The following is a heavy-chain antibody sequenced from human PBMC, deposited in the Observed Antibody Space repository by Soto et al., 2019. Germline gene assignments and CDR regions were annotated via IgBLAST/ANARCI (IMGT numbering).Heavy chain of an antibody. CDR2: ISFSDGGT. J-gene: IGHJ2*01. D-gene: IGHD2-15*01. V-gene: IGHV3-23*01. CDR1: GFTFSSYA. Sequence: EEQLLESGGGLIQPGGSLRLACAASGFTFSSYAMTWVRQAPGKGLEWVSSISFSDGGTYYADSVKGRLTISRDNSKTTLFLQMNSRRVEDTAVYYCVKDDRILGRRYFDLWGRGTLVTVSS. CDR3: VKDDRILGRRYFDL.